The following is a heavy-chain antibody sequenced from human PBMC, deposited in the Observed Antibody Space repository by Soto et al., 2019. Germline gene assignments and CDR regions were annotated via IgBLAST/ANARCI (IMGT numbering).Heavy chain of an antibody. CDR3: ARDNGCVQFDF. CDR2: ITGNGDRT. J-gene: IGHJ4*02. V-gene: IGHV3-64*07. Sequence: EEQLVESGGGFVQPGGSLRLSCAASGFTISRHTMHWVRQAPGKGLEYVASITGNGDRTEYAESVKGRFTISRDNSKNPLYLQMGSLRDEDMAIYYCARDNGCVQFDFWGQGALVTVSS. CDR1: GFTISRHT. D-gene: IGHD1-1*01.